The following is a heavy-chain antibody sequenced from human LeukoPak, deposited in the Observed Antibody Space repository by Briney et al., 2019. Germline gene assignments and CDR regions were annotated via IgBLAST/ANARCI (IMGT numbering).Heavy chain of an antibody. Sequence: SETLSLTCTVSGGSIISGGYCWSWIRQHPGKGLEWIGYIYYSGSTHYNPSLKSRVTLSLDTSKNQFSLKLSSVTAADTAVYYCARARLLWFGEYYFDYWGQGTLVTVSS. CDR2: IYYSGST. D-gene: IGHD3-10*01. CDR1: GGSIISGGYC. J-gene: IGHJ4*02. CDR3: ARARLLWFGEYYFDY. V-gene: IGHV4-31*03.